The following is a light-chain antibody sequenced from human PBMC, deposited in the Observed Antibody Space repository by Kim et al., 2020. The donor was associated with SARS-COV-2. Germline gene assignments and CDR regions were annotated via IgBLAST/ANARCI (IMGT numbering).Light chain of an antibody. J-gene: IGKJ4*01. Sequence: EIVMTQSPATLSVSPGERVTLSCRASQSISNKLAWYQQKPGQAPRLLIYGASTRATGIPARFSGSGSGTEFTLDISSLQSEDFAVYYCQQYYNWTPVTFGGGTKVDIK. V-gene: IGKV3-15*01. CDR1: QSISNK. CDR2: GAS. CDR3: QQYYNWTPVT.